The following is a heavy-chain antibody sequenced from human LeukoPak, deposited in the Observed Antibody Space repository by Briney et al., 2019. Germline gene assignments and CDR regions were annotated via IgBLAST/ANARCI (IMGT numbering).Heavy chain of an antibody. V-gene: IGHV3-23*01. CDR2: ISGSGGST. CDR3: AVLRGNNY. Sequence: GGSLRLSCAASGFTFSSYAMSWVRQAPGKGLEWVSAISGSGGSTYYADSVKGRFSISRDNAKNSLYLQMNSLRVEDTAVYYCAVLRGNNYWGQGTLVTVSS. J-gene: IGHJ4*02. CDR1: GFTFSSYA. D-gene: IGHD3-10*01.